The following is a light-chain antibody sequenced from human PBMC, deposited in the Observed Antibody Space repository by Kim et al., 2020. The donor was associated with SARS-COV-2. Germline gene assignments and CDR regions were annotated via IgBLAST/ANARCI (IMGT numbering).Light chain of an antibody. CDR3: CSYAGSVV. CDR1: SSDVGGYNY. Sequence: QSALTQPRSVSGSPGQSVTISCTGTSSDVGGYNYVSWYQQHPGKAPKLMIYDVSKRPSGVPVRFSGSKSGNTASLTVSGLQAEDEADYYCCSYAGSVVFGGGTQLTVL. J-gene: IGLJ2*01. CDR2: DVS. V-gene: IGLV2-11*01.